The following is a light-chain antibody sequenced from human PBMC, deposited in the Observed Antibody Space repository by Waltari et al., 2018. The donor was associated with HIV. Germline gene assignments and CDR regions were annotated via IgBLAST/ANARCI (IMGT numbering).Light chain of an antibody. J-gene: IGKJ1*01. Sequence: DIHLTQSPSFLSASVGDRVSTPCRASQGVGRYLAWYQQKLGKAPKLLIYAASALQSGVPSRFSCSGSGTEFTLTISSLQPEDFATYYCQQLNGYPRTFGQGTKVERK. V-gene: IGKV1-9*01. CDR2: AAS. CDR1: QGVGRY. CDR3: QQLNGYPRT.